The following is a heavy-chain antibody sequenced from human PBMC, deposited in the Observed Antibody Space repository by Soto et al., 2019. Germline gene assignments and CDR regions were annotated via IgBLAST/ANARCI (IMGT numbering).Heavy chain of an antibody. Sequence: GASVKVSCKASGYTFTSYGISWVRQAPGQGLEWMGWISAYNGNTNYAQKLQGRVTMTTDTSTSTAYMELRSLRSDDTAVYYCARAGTRLEDDDAFDIWGQGTMVTVSS. CDR3: ARAGTRLEDDDAFDI. D-gene: IGHD6-6*01. V-gene: IGHV1-18*01. CDR1: GYTFTSYG. J-gene: IGHJ3*02. CDR2: ISAYNGNT.